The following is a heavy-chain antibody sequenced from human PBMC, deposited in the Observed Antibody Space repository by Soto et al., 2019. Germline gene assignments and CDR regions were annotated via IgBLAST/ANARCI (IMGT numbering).Heavy chain of an antibody. D-gene: IGHD1-20*01. V-gene: IGHV2-5*02. CDR1: GFSLSTSGVG. CDR3: ATQPIVEVFAV. J-gene: IGHJ4*02. Sequence: GPTLVNPTQTLTLTCTFSGFSLSTSGVGVGWIRQPPGKALEWLALIYWDDDKRYSPSLKSRLTITKDTSKNQVVLTMTNMDPVNPATYSCATQPIVEVFAVWGEGTQVSVS. CDR2: IYWDDDK.